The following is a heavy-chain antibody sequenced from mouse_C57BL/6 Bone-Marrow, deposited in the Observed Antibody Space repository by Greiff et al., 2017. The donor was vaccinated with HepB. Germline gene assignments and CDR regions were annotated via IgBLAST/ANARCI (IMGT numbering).Heavy chain of an antibody. J-gene: IGHJ2*01. Sequence: EVKLVESGGDLVKPGGSLKLSCAASGFTFSSYGMSWVRQTPDKRLEWVATISSGGSYTYYPDSVKGRFTISRDNAKNTLYLQMSSLKSEDTAMYYCARHSYGFDYWGQGTTLTVSS. CDR3: ARHSYGFDY. CDR1: GFTFSSYG. CDR2: ISSGGSYT. V-gene: IGHV5-6*02. D-gene: IGHD1-1*01.